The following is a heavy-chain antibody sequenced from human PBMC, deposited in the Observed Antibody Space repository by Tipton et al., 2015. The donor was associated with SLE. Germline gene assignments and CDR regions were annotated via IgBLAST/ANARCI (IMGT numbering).Heavy chain of an antibody. CDR2: SNHSGST. D-gene: IGHD5-12*01. CDR3: ACRHEDIVATSDACVI. J-gene: IGHJ3*02. V-gene: IGHV4-34*01. CDR1: GGSFSGYY. Sequence: TLSLTCAVYGGSFSGYYWSWHRLPPWKGLEWIGESNHSGSTNYNPSPKSRGTISVDTSKNQFSLKLSSVTAADTAVYYCACRHEDIVATSDACVIGGQGTILTGSS.